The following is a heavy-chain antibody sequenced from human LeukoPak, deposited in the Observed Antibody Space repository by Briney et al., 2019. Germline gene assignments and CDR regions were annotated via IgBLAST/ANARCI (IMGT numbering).Heavy chain of an antibody. CDR1: GYTFTGYY. D-gene: IGHD2-8*01. CDR3: ARELGYCTNGVCRHFDY. CDR2: IYPNSGGT. V-gene: IGHV1-2*02. J-gene: IGHJ4*02. Sequence: ASVKVSCKASGYTFTGYYMYWVRQAPGQGLEWMGWIYPNSGGTDYAQKFQGRVTMTRDTSISTAYMELSRLRSDDTAVYYCARELGYCTNGVCRHFDYWGQGTLVTVSS.